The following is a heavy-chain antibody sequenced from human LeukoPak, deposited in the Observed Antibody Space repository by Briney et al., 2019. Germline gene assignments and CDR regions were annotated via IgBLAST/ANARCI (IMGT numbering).Heavy chain of an antibody. D-gene: IGHD2-15*01. CDR1: GFTFSSYE. V-gene: IGHV3-48*03. Sequence: GGSLRLSCAAYGFTFSSYERNWVRQAPGKGLEWVSYISSSGSTIYYADSVKGRFTISRDNAKNSLYLQMNSLRAEDTAVYYCARGADIVVVVAATYYFDYWGQGTLVTVSS. J-gene: IGHJ4*02. CDR2: ISSSGSTI. CDR3: ARGADIVVVVAATYYFDY.